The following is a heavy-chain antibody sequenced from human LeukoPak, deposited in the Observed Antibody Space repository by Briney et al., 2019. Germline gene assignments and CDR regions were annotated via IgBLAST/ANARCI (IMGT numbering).Heavy chain of an antibody. D-gene: IGHD2-15*01. J-gene: IGHJ5*02. Sequence: SETLSLTCTVSGGSISSYYWSWIRQPPGKGLEWIGYIYYSGSTNYNTSLKSRVTISVDTSKNQFSLKLSSVTAADTAVYYCARAASRKYCSGGSCYSFWFDPWGQGTLVTVSS. CDR3: ARAASRKYCSGGSCYSFWFDP. CDR2: IYYSGST. CDR1: GGSISSYY. V-gene: IGHV4-59*01.